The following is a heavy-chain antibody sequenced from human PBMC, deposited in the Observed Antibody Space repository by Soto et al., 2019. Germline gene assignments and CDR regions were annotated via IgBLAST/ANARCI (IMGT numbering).Heavy chain of an antibody. CDR1: GFTFSGYW. V-gene: IGHV3-7*03. D-gene: IGHD1-26*01. J-gene: IGHJ4*02. Sequence: GGSLRLSCTVSGFTFSGYWMSWIRQAPGKGLGWVANINQDGSQKNYMDSVEGRFAISRDNARNTLYLQMNSLRAEDTAVYYCAVQYGGSYYVGYWGQGTLVTVSS. CDR3: AVQYGGSYYVGY. CDR2: INQDGSQK.